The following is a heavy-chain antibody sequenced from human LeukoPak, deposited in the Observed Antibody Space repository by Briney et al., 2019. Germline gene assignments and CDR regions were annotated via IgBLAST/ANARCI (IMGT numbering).Heavy chain of an antibody. CDR2: IYHSGST. Sequence: SQTLSLPCAVSGGSNSRGGYSWGWIPQPPGKGLGRIRYIYHSGSTYYNPSLKSRVTISVDRSKNRFYLKLSSVTAADTGVYYCERAGYYDSSGYRMDGAFDIWGQGTMVTVSS. V-gene: IGHV4-30-2*01. CDR3: ERAGYYDSSGYRMDGAFDI. CDR1: GGSNSRGGYS. D-gene: IGHD3-22*01. J-gene: IGHJ3*02.